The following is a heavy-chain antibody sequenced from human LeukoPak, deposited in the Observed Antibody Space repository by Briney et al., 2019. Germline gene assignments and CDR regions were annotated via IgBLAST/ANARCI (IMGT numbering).Heavy chain of an antibody. CDR3: ARDYYDSSGYYYAL. J-gene: IGHJ4*02. CDR2: INTNTGNP. Sequence: RASVKVSCKASEYTFTSYAMNWVRQAPGQGLEWMGWINTNTGNPTYAQGFTGRFVFSLDTSVSTAYLQISSLKAEDTAVYYCARDYYDSSGYYYALWGQGTLVTVSS. V-gene: IGHV7-4-1*02. D-gene: IGHD3-22*01. CDR1: EYTFTSYA.